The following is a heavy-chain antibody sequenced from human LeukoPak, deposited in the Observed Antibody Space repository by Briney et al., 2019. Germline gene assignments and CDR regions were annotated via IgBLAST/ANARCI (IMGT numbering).Heavy chain of an antibody. V-gene: IGHV1-18*01. J-gene: IGHJ5*02. CDR2: ISAYNGNT. CDR1: GYTFTSYG. D-gene: IGHD2-15*01. CDR3: ARVYKHDLSGGSVVAATFYNWFDP. Sequence: GGSVTVSCKASGYTFTSYGISWVRHAPGQGLEWMGWISAYNGNTNYAQKLQGRVTMTTDTSTSTAYMELRSLRSDDTAVYYCARVYKHDLSGGSVVAATFYNWFDPWGQGTLVTVSS.